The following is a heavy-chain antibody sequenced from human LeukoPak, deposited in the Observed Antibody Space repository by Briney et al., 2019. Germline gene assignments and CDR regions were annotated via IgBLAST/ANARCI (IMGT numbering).Heavy chain of an antibody. J-gene: IGHJ6*02. Sequence: SVKVSCKASGGTFSSYAISWVRQAPGQGLEWMGGIIPIFGTANYAQKFQGRVTITSDESTSTAYMELSSLRSEDTAVYYCASSTYYGDYNGMDVWGQGTTVTVSS. CDR2: IIPIFGTA. D-gene: IGHD4-17*01. CDR1: GGTFSSYA. V-gene: IGHV1-69*13. CDR3: ASSTYYGDYNGMDV.